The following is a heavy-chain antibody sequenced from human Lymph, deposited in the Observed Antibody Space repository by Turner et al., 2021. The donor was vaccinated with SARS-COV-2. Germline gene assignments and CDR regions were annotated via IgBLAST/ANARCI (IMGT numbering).Heavy chain of an antibody. CDR1: GYTFTNYG. V-gene: IGHV1-18*01. J-gene: IGHJ5*02. Sequence: QVQLVQSGAEVKKPGASVKVSCKASGYTFTNYGISWVRQAPGEGVELIGRVSGNNDNTNYAQKLQGRVTMTTDTSTSTAYMELRSLRSDDTAVYYCARSNFDWLFSPDWFDPWGQGTLVIVSS. CDR2: VSGNNDNT. CDR3: ARSNFDWLFSPDWFDP. D-gene: IGHD3-9*01.